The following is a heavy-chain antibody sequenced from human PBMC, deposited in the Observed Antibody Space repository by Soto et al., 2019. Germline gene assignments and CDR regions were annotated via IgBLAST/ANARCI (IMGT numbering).Heavy chain of an antibody. CDR2: IYYGGST. Sequence: QVHLQESDPGLVKPSETLSLTCTVSGDSMSTDYWSWIRQAPGKGLEWIGFIYYGGSTNYNPSLKSRVTISVDTPKNQFSLKLSSVTAADTAVYYCAKNWNWGSLVHWGQGTLVTVSS. D-gene: IGHD7-27*01. J-gene: IGHJ4*02. CDR3: AKNWNWGSLVH. CDR1: GDSMSTDY. V-gene: IGHV4-59*08.